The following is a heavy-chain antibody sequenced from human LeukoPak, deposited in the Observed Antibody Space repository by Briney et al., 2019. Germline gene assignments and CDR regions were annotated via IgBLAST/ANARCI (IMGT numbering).Heavy chain of an antibody. CDR3: AREGATDFWCGYYPTGFDY. CDR1: GYTFTGYY. D-gene: IGHD3-3*01. J-gene: IGHJ4*02. Sequence: GASVKVSCKASGYTFTGYYMHWVRQAPGQGLEWMGWINPNSGGTNYAQKFQGRVTMTRDTSISTAYMELSRLRSDDTAVYYCAREGATDFWCGYYPTGFDYWGQGTLVTVSS. CDR2: INPNSGGT. V-gene: IGHV1-2*02.